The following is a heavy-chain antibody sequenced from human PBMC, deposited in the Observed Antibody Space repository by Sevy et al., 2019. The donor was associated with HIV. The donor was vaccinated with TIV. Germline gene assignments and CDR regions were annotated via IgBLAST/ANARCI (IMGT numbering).Heavy chain of an antibody. CDR1: GFTFNIYA. CDR3: ARDLPGDSRMDV. CDR2: ISSSGSPI. J-gene: IGHJ6*02. Sequence: GGSLRLSCAASGFTFNIYAMSWVRQAPGKGLEWVSYISSSGSPIYYADSVKGRFTISRDNAKNSLYLQMNSLRAEDTGVYYCARDLPGDSRMDVWGQGTTVTVSS. D-gene: IGHD3-22*01. V-gene: IGHV3-48*03.